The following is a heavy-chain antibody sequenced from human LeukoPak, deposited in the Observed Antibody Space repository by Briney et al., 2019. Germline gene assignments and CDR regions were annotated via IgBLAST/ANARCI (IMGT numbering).Heavy chain of an antibody. CDR3: ARDLGENWFDP. D-gene: IGHD3-16*01. J-gene: IGHJ5*02. V-gene: IGHV4-39*07. CDR2: IYYSGST. CDR1: GGSISSSSYY. Sequence: SETLSLTCTVSGGSISSSSYYWGWIRQPPGKGLEWIGSIYYSGSTYYNPSLKSRVTISVDTSKNQFSLKLSSVTAADTAVYYCARDLGENWFDPWGQGTLVTVSS.